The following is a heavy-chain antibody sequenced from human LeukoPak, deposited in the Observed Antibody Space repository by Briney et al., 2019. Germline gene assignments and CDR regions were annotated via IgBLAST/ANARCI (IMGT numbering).Heavy chain of an antibody. CDR1: GDSMSSGGNY. V-gene: IGHV4-61*02. CDR2: IYISGST. CDR3: VRGSWGSDFDY. J-gene: IGHJ4*02. D-gene: IGHD7-27*01. Sequence: SETLSLTCTVSGDSMSSGGNYWGWIRQPAGEGLEWIGRIYISGSTQYNPSLKSRVTISIDTSKNQVSLKLSSVTAADTAIYYCVRGSWGSDFDYWGQGTQVTVSS.